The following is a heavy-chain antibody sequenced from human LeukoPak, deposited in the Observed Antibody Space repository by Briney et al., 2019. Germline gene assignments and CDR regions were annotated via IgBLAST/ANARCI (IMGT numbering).Heavy chain of an antibody. D-gene: IGHD3-9*01. CDR3: AKGLSVRYFDWLLGDETDY. J-gene: IGHJ4*02. V-gene: IGHV3-23*01. CDR1: GFTFSSYA. CDR2: ISGSGGST. Sequence: GGSLRLSCAASGFTFSSYAMSWVRQAPGKGLEWVSAISGSGGSTYYADSVKGRFTISRDNSKNTLYLQMNSLRAEDTAVYYCAKGLSVRYFDWLLGDETDYWGQGTLVTVSS.